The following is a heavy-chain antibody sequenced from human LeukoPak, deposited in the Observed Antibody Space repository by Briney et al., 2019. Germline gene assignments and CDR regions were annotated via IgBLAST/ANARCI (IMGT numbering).Heavy chain of an antibody. CDR3: ARAGGFFSPFGY. CDR1: GGSISSGGYY. CDR2: IYYSGST. J-gene: IGHJ4*02. Sequence: SETLSLTCTVSGGSISSGGYYWGWIRQHPGKGLEWIGYIYYSGSTYYNPSLKSRVTISVDTSKNQFSLKLSSVAAADTAVYYCARAGGFFSPFGYWGQGTLVTVSS. D-gene: IGHD3-3*01. V-gene: IGHV4-31*03.